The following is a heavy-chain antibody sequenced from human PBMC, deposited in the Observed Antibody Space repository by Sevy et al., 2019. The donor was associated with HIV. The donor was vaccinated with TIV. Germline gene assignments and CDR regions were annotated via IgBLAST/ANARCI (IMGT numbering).Heavy chain of an antibody. J-gene: IGHJ6*02. D-gene: IGHD1-1*01. CDR1: GGAFSSYA. CDR2: IIPIFGTA. V-gene: IGHV1-69*13. CDR3: ARVKAGTSRRSNYYYYYGMDV. Sequence: ASVKVSCKASGGAFSSYAISWVRQAPGQGLEWMGGIIPIFGTANYAQKFQGRVTINADESTSTAYMELSSLRSEDTAVYYCARVKAGTSRRSNYYYYYGMDVWGQGTTVTVSS.